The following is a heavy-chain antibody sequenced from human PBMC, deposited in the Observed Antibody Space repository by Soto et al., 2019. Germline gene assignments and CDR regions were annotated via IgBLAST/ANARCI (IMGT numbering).Heavy chain of an antibody. CDR3: ARVEYCSSTSCHKGYYGMDV. CDR1: GGTFSSYA. D-gene: IGHD2-2*02. V-gene: IGHV1-69*13. Sequence: GASVKVSCTASGGTFSSYAISWVRQAPGQGLEWMGGIIPIFGTANYAQKFQGRVTITADESTSTAYVELSSLRSEDTAVYYCARVEYCSSTSCHKGYYGMDVWGQGTTVTVSS. CDR2: IIPIFGTA. J-gene: IGHJ6*02.